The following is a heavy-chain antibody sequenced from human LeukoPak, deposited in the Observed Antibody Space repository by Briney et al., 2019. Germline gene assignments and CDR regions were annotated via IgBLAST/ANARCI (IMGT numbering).Heavy chain of an antibody. Sequence: ASVNVSCKASGYTFTSYDFNWVRQATGQRPEWMGWMSPNSGDTGYAQKFQDRVTMTKNTSISTAYMELSSLRSDDTAVYYCARGPPNWGYDYWGPGTLVTVSS. V-gene: IGHV1-8*01. CDR3: ARGPPNWGYDY. CDR1: GYTFTSYD. J-gene: IGHJ4*02. CDR2: MSPNSGDT. D-gene: IGHD7-27*01.